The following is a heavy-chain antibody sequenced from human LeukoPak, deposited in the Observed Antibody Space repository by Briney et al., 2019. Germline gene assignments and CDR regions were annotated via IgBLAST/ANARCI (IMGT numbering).Heavy chain of an antibody. CDR3: ARSSSWQYYFDY. Sequence: SETLSLTCTVSGGSISSSSYYWGWIRQPPGKGLEWIGSIYYSGSTYYSPSLKSRVTISVDTSKNQFSLKLSSVTAADTAVYYCARSSSWQYYFDYWGQGTLVTVSS. D-gene: IGHD6-13*01. V-gene: IGHV4-39*07. CDR1: GGSISSSSYY. J-gene: IGHJ4*02. CDR2: IYYSGST.